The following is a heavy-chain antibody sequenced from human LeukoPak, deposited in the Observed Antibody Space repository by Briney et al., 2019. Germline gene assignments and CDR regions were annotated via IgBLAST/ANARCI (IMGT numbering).Heavy chain of an antibody. CDR2: IYPSDSDA. Sequence: GESLKISCSGAGYIFSICCIAWVRQTPGGGLEWMGIIYPSDSDARYSPSFQGQVTISADKSINTAYLHWSSLKASDTAMYYCARQSGPWNFSYYCGQGTLVTVSS. CDR1: GYIFSICC. J-gene: IGHJ4*02. D-gene: IGHD1-1*01. V-gene: IGHV5-51*01. CDR3: ARQSGPWNFSYY.